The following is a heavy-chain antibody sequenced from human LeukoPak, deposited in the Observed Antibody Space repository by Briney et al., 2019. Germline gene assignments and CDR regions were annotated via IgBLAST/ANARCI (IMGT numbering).Heavy chain of an antibody. D-gene: IGHD3-10*01. V-gene: IGHV1-18*01. Sequence: GASVKVSCKASGYTFTSYGISWVRQAPGQGLEWMGWISAYNGNTNYAQKLQGRVTMTTDTSTSTAYMELRSLRSDDTAVYYCARLSSFYYGSGSYIDYWGQGTLVTVSS. CDR1: GYTFTSYG. CDR2: ISAYNGNT. CDR3: ARLSSFYYGSGSYIDY. J-gene: IGHJ4*02.